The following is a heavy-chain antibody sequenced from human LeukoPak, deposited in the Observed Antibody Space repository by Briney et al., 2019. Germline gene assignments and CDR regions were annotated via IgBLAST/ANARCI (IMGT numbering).Heavy chain of an antibody. V-gene: IGHV1-18*01. CDR2: ISAYNGNT. J-gene: IGHJ4*02. D-gene: IGHD6-13*01. CDR3: ARGSSGIAAAGNFDY. CDR1: GYTFTSYG. Sequence: ASVKVSCKASGYTFTSYGISWVRQAPGQGLEWMGWISAYNGNTNYAQKLQGRVTMTTDTSTSTAYMELRSLRSDDTAVYYCARGSSGIAAAGNFDYWGQGTLVTVSS.